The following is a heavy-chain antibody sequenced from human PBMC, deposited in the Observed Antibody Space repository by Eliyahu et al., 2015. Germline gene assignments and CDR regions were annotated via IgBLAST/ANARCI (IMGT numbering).Heavy chain of an antibody. V-gene: IGHV3-21*01. CDR2: ISSSSSYI. D-gene: IGHD2-15*01. Sequence: VQLVESGGGLVKPGGSLRLXCAASGFTFSSYSMNWVRQAPGKGLEWVSSISSSSSYIYYADSVKGRFTISRDNAKNSLYLQMNSLRAEDTAVYYCARVIAGSGYVDYWGQGTLVTVSS. CDR1: GFTFSSYS. J-gene: IGHJ4*02. CDR3: ARVIAGSGYVDY.